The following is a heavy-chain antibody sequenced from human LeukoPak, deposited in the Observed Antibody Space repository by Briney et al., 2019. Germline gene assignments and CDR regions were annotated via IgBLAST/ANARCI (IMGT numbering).Heavy chain of an antibody. D-gene: IGHD3-22*01. Sequence: GGSLRLSCAASGFTFSSYAMSWVRQAPGKGLEWVSAISGSGGSTYYADSVKGRFTISRDNSKNTLYLQMNSLRAEDTAVYYCAKGGEEDYYDSSGYYWFDYWGQGTLVTVSS. CDR2: ISGSGGST. V-gene: IGHV3-23*01. J-gene: IGHJ4*02. CDR3: AKGGEEDYYDSSGYYWFDY. CDR1: GFTFSSYA.